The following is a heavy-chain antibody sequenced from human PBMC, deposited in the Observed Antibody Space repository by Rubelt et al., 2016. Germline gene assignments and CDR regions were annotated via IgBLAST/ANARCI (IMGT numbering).Heavy chain of an antibody. V-gene: IGHV3-7*01. CDR2: IKQDGSEK. J-gene: IGHJ4*02. CDR3: ARDHCSSTSCQPFDY. D-gene: IGHD2-2*01. Sequence: GKGLEWVANIKQDGSEKYYVDSVKGRFTISRDNSKNTLYLQMNSLRAEDTAVYYCARDHCSSTSCQPFDYWGQGTLVTVSS.